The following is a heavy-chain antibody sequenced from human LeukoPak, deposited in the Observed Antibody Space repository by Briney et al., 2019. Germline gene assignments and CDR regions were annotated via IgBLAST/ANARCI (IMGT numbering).Heavy chain of an antibody. CDR1: GFTFSSYS. Sequence: GGSLRLSCAASGFTFSSYSMSWVRQAPGKGLEWVSSISSSSYIYYADSVKGRFTISRDNAKNSLYLQMNSLRAEDTAVYYCAELGITMIGGVWGKGTTVTISS. J-gene: IGHJ6*04. CDR2: ISSSSYI. D-gene: IGHD3-10*02. V-gene: IGHV3-21*01. CDR3: AELGITMIGGV.